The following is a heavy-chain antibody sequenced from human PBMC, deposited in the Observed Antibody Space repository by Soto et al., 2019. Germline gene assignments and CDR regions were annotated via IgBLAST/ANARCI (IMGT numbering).Heavy chain of an antibody. CDR3: AKDGKWDGYNFVSGPDY. CDR1: GFTFSTYG. CDR2: MSYDGNNR. Sequence: HPGGSLRLSCAASGFTFSTYGMHWVRQAPGKGLEWVALMSYDGNNRYYIDSVKGRFTISRDNSKNTLYLQMNSLRAEDTAVYYCAKDGKWDGYNFVSGPDYWGQGTLVTVSS. J-gene: IGHJ4*02. V-gene: IGHV3-30*18. D-gene: IGHD5-12*01.